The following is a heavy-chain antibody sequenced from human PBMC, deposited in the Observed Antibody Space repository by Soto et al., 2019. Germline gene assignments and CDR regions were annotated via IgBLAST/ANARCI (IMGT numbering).Heavy chain of an antibody. D-gene: IGHD6-13*01. V-gene: IGHV3-66*04. CDR2: IYTGGST. CDR3: ARLTGIPAAGIWYFDL. J-gene: IGHJ2*01. Sequence: EVQLVESGGGLVQPGGSLRLSCAASGFTLSTNYMTWVRQAPGKGLEWVSVIYTGGSTYYADSVKGRFSISRDSSRGTLYLQMNSLRDEDTAVYYCARLTGIPAAGIWYFDLWGRGTLVTVSS. CDR1: GFTLSTNY.